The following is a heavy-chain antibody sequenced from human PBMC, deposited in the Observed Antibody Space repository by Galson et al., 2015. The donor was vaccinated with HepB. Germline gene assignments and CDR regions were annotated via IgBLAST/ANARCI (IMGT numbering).Heavy chain of an antibody. CDR1: GYSFISYW. V-gene: IGHV5-51*01. CDR2: IYPGDSYT. CDR3: ARHGRMVYAFIWMNWFDP. Sequence: QSGAEVKKPGESLKISCKGSGYSFISYWIGWVRQMPGKGLEWMGIIYPGDSYTNYSPSFQGHVTISADKSISTAYLQWSSLKASDTATYYCARHGRMVYAFIWMNWFDPWGQGTLVTVSS. J-gene: IGHJ5*02. D-gene: IGHD2-8*01.